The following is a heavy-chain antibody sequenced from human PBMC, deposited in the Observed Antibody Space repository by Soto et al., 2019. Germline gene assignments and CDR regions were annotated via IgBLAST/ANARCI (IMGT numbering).Heavy chain of an antibody. CDR3: VRDGTKNLRDWFDP. D-gene: IGHD1-1*01. Sequence: SEPLSLTCNVSGASLIGYYWSWIRQPPGKGLEWIGRIYATGSSDYNPSLQSRITISVDMSKKQFSLTLRSVTAADTAMYYCVRDGTKNLRDWFDPWGQVILVTVSS. V-gene: IGHV4-4*07. J-gene: IGHJ5*02. CDR2: IYATGSS. CDR1: GASLIGYY.